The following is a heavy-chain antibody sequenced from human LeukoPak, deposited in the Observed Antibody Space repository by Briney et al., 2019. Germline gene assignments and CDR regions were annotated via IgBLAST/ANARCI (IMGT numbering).Heavy chain of an antibody. CDR3: TADSALYGSGSYYPPGY. V-gene: IGHV3-15*01. CDR2: IKSKTDGGTT. CDR1: GFTFSNAW. D-gene: IGHD3-10*01. J-gene: IGHJ4*02. Sequence: PGGSLRLSCAASGFTFSNAWMSWVRQAPGKGLEWVGRIKSKTDGGTTGYAAPVKGRFTISRDDSKNTLYLQMNSLKTEDTAVYYCTADSALYGSGSYYPPGYWGQGTLVTVSS.